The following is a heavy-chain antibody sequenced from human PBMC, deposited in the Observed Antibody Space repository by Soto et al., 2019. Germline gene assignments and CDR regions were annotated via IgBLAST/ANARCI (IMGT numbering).Heavy chain of an antibody. CDR2: IYWDDDK. D-gene: IGHD3-3*01. Sequence: QITLNESGPPVVNPTEALTLTCTFSGFSLTTSGVGVGWVRQSPGKAPEWLAFIYWDDDKRYSTSLKSRLTITKHTSKNQVVLTMANVDPADTATYYCAHRVLRAVFGLVTTTAIYFDFWGQGTPVVVSS. J-gene: IGHJ4*02. CDR3: AHRVLRAVFGLVTTTAIYFDF. CDR1: GFSLTTSGVG. V-gene: IGHV2-5*02.